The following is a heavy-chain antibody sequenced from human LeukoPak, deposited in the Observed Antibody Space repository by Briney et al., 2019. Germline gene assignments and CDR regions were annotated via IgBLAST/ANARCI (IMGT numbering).Heavy chain of an antibody. Sequence: PGGSLRLSCAASGFTFSSYSMNWVRQAPGKGLEWVSYISSSSSTIYYADSVKGRFTISRDNAKNSLYLQMNSLRVEDTAVYYCARGIVVSPAAPYSWFDPGGQGTLVTVSS. D-gene: IGHD2-2*01. CDR2: ISSSSSTI. CDR3: ARGIVVSPAAPYSWFDP. J-gene: IGHJ5*02. V-gene: IGHV3-48*01. CDR1: GFTFSSYS.